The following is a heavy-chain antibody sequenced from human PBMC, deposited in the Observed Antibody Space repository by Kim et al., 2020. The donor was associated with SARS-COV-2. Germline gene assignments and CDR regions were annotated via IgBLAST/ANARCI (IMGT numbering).Heavy chain of an antibody. CDR1: GFTVSSNY. J-gene: IGHJ4*02. Sequence: GSLRLSCAASGFTVSSNYMSWVRQAPGKGLEWVSVIYSGGSTYYADSVKGRFTISRDNSKNTLYLQMNSLRAEDTAVYYCARGWNYDFYFDYWGQGTLVTVSS. V-gene: IGHV3-53*01. CDR2: IYSGGST. CDR3: ARGWNYDFYFDY. D-gene: IGHD1-7*01.